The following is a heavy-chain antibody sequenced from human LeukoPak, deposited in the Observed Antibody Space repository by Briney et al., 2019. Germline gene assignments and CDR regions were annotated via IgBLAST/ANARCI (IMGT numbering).Heavy chain of an antibody. CDR2: IYYSGST. CDR3: ARLYYAASGTNDC. V-gene: IGHV4-59*01. Sequence: SETLSLTCTVSGGSISSYYWSWIRQPPGKGLEWIGYIYYSGSTNYNPSLKSRVTISVDTSKNQFSLKLSSVTAADTAVYYCARLYYAASGTNDCWGQGTLVTVSS. D-gene: IGHD3-10*01. CDR1: GGSISSYY. J-gene: IGHJ4*02.